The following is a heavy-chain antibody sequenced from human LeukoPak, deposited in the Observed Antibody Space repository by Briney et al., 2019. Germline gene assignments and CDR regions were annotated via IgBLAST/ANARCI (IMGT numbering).Heavy chain of an antibody. J-gene: IGHJ6*03. CDR3: AKGGVATMRDGYNYYYYYMEV. V-gene: IGHV3-23*01. Sequence: SGGSLRLSCAASGIKFTSHAMSWVRQAPGKGLEWVSLISGSGGHTYYGDSVKGRFTISRDNSKSTSYLQMNSLRAEDTAVYYCAKGGVATMRDGYNYYYYYMEVWGRGTTVTVSS. D-gene: IGHD5-24*01. CDR2: ISGSGGHT. CDR1: GIKFTSHA.